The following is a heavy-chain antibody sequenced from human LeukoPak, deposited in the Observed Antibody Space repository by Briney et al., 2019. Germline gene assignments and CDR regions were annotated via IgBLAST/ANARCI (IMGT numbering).Heavy chain of an antibody. J-gene: IGHJ4*02. CDR2: IIPIFGTA. D-gene: IGHD3-22*01. Sequence: SVKVSCKASGGTFSSYAISWVRQAPGQGLEWMGGIIPIFGTANYAQKFQGRVTITADKSTSTAYMELSSLRSEDTAVYYCAKIPSSGYYYYFDYWGQGTLVTVSS. V-gene: IGHV1-69*06. CDR1: GGTFSSYA. CDR3: AKIPSSGYYYYFDY.